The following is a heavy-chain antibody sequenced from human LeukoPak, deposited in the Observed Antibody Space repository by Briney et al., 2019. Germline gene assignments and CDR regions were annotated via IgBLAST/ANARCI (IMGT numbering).Heavy chain of an antibody. J-gene: IGHJ4*02. Sequence: PGGSLRLSCAASGFTFSSYAMHWVRQAPGKGLEWVAVISYDGSNKYYADSVKGRFTISRDNSKNTLYLQMNSLRAEDTAVYYCARVASSSPVDYWGQGTLVDVSS. V-gene: IGHV3-30*04. D-gene: IGHD6-6*01. CDR2: ISYDGSNK. CDR3: ARVASSSPVDY. CDR1: GFTFSSYA.